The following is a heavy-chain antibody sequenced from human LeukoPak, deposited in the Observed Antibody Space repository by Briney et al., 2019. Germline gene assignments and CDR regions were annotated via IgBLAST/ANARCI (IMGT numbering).Heavy chain of an antibody. Sequence: ASVKVSCKASGYTFTSYGISWVRQAPEQGLEWMGWISAYNGNTNYAQKLQGSVTMTTGTSTSTAYMELRSLRSDDTAVYYCVRGLVVVAASSWFDPWGQGTLVTVSS. CDR3: VRGLVVVAASSWFDP. J-gene: IGHJ5*02. CDR2: ISAYNGNT. D-gene: IGHD2-15*01. CDR1: GYTFTSYG. V-gene: IGHV1-18*01.